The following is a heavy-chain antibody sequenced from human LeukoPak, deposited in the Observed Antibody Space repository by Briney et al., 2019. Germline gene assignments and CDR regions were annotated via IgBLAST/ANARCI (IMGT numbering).Heavy chain of an antibody. CDR1: GSTFSTYE. J-gene: IGHJ4*02. D-gene: IGHD2-2*01. Sequence: GGSLRLSCAASGSTFSTYEMNWVRQAPGKGLEWLLHISNSGDSIHYADSVKGRFTISRDNAKNSLYLQMNSLRAEDTAFYYCARTRNGPFDYWGQGTLVTVSS. CDR3: ARTRNGPFDY. CDR2: ISNSGDSI. V-gene: IGHV3-48*03.